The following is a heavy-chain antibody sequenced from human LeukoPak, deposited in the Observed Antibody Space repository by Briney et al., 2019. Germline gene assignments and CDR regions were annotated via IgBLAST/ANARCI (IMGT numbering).Heavy chain of an antibody. D-gene: IGHD6-19*01. Sequence: SETLSLTCAVYGGSFSGYYWSWIRQPPGKGLEWIGEINHSGSTNYNPSLKSRVTMSVGTSKNQFSLKLSSVTAADTAVYYCARDSSPEYSSGWYPDYWGQGTLVTVSS. CDR3: ARDSSPEYSSGWYPDY. J-gene: IGHJ4*02. V-gene: IGHV4-34*01. CDR1: GGSFSGYY. CDR2: INHSGST.